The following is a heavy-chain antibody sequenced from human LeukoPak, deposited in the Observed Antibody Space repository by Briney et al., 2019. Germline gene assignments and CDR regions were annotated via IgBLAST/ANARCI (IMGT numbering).Heavy chain of an antibody. CDR3: AIAAAGTSDY. V-gene: IGHV3-30*02. CDR1: GFTFSSYG. Sequence: GGSLRLSCAAPGFTFSSYGMHWVRQAPGKGLEWVAFIRYDGSNKYYADSVKGRFTISRDNSKNTLYLQMNSLRAEDTAVYYCAIAAAGTSDYWGQGTLVTVSS. CDR2: IRYDGSNK. J-gene: IGHJ4*02. D-gene: IGHD6-13*01.